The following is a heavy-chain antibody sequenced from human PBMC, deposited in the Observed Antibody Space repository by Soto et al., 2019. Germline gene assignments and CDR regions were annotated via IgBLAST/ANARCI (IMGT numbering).Heavy chain of an antibody. D-gene: IGHD2-21*02. J-gene: IGHJ6*02. CDR2: IYYSGST. CDR1: GGSISSNNYY. CDR3: ARLTVEDGDGYYYYGMDV. V-gene: IGHV4-39*01. Sequence: PSETLSLTCTVSGGSISSNNYYWGWIRQPPGKGLEWIGSIYYSGSTSYNPSLKSRVTISVDTSKNQFSLKLSSVTAADTAVYYCARLTVEDGDGYYYYGMDVWGQGTTVTVSS.